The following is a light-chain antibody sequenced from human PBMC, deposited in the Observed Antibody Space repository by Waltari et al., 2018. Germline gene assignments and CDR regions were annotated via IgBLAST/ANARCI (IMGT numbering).Light chain of an antibody. CDR3: LLYMGSGIWV. CDR1: SGSISSTSY. J-gene: IGLJ3*02. Sequence: QTVVTQEPSLSVSPGGTVTLTCALSSGSISSTSYASWYQQAPGQAPRTLVYKANSPSPWVPDRLSGSIPWDKAALTNPGAQADDESDYYCLLYMGSGIWVFGGGTKLTVL. CDR2: KAN. V-gene: IGLV8-61*01.